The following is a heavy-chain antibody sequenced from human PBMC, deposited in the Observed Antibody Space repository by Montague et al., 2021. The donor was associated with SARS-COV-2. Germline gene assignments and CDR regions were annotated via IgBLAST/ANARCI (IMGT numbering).Heavy chain of an antibody. V-gene: IGHV4-39*07. CDR2: IYYNGST. CDR3: ARVGRQQLVRLSGMDV. Sequence: SETLSLTCTVSGGSISSSSYYWGWIHQPPGKGLEWIGSIYYNGSTYYNPSLKSRVTISVDTSKNQSSLKLSSVTAADTAVYYCARVGRQQLVRLSGMDVWGQGTTVTVSS. J-gene: IGHJ6*02. CDR1: GGSISSSSYY. D-gene: IGHD6-13*01.